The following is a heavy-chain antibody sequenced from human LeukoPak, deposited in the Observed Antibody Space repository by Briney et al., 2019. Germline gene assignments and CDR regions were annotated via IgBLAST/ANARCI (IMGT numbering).Heavy chain of an antibody. CDR1: GFTYSSYA. CDR3: AKDLDFWSGYDAFDI. D-gene: IGHD3-3*01. CDR2: ISGSGGST. V-gene: IGHV3-23*01. Sequence: GGSLRLSCAASGFTYSSYAMSWVRQAPGKGLEWVSAISGSGGSTYYADSVKGRFTISRDNSKNTLYLQMNSLRAEDTAVYYCAKDLDFWSGYDAFDIWGQGTMVTVSS. J-gene: IGHJ3*02.